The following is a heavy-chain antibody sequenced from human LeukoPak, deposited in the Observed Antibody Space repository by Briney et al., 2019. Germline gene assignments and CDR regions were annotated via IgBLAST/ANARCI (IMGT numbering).Heavy chain of an antibody. Sequence: NPSETLSLTCAVYGGSFSGYYWSWIRQPPGKGLEWIGEINHSGSTNYNPSLKSRVTISVDTSKNQFSLKLSSVTAADTAVYYCARRDWYSYGYRGAFDIWGQGTMVTVSS. CDR1: GGSFSGYY. D-gene: IGHD5-18*01. V-gene: IGHV4-34*01. CDR2: INHSGST. CDR3: ARRDWYSYGYRGAFDI. J-gene: IGHJ3*02.